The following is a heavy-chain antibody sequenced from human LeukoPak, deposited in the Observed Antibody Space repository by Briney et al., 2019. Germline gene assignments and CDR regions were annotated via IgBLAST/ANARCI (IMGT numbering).Heavy chain of an antibody. CDR1: RFTFSSYG. J-gene: IGHJ6*02. CDR3: ARDLLLEWLLFDYYYYYGMDV. V-gene: IGHV3-33*01. D-gene: IGHD3-3*01. Sequence: GGSLRLSCAASRFTFSSYGMHWVRQAPGKGLEWVTVIWYEGCNKYYADSVKGRFTISRDNSKNTLYLQMNSLRAEDTAVYYCARDLLLEWLLFDYYYYYGMDVWGQGTTVTVSS. CDR2: IWYEGCNK.